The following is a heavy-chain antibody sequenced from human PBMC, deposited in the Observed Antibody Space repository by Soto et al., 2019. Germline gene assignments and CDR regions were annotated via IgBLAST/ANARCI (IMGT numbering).Heavy chain of an antibody. J-gene: IGHJ4*02. CDR1: GFTFSTYG. D-gene: IGHD2-15*01. Sequence: TLRLSCAASGFTFSTYGMHWVRQAPGKGLEWVAVISYDGSNKYYADSVKGRFTISRDNSKNTLVLQMNSLRAEDSAVYYCAQDLYQAVACPLDYWGQG. V-gene: IGHV3-30*18. CDR3: AQDLYQAVACPLDY. CDR2: ISYDGSNK.